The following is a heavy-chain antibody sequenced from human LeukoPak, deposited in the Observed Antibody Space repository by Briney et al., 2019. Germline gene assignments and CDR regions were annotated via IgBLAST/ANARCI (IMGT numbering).Heavy chain of an antibody. CDR2: IYYSGST. Sequence: PSETLSLTCTVSGGSISSYYWSWIRQPPGKGLEWIGYIYYSGSTNYNPSLKSRVTISVDTSKNQFSLKLSSVTAADTAVYYCARWGPRVTVTLGDYWGQGTLVTVSS. CDR3: ARWGPRVTVTLGDY. CDR1: GGSISSYY. D-gene: IGHD4-17*01. V-gene: IGHV4-59*01. J-gene: IGHJ4*02.